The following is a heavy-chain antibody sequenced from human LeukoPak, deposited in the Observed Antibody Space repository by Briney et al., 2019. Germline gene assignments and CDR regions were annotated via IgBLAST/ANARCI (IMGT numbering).Heavy chain of an antibody. J-gene: IGHJ4*02. CDR3: ARDHSMVRGVMAY. Sequence: GGSLRLSCAASGFTFSSYAMHWVRQAPGKGLEWVAVISYDGSNKYYADSVKGRFTISRDNSKNTLYLQMNSLRAEDTAVYYCARDHSMVRGVMAYWGQGTLVTVSS. D-gene: IGHD3-10*01. CDR1: GFTFSSYA. CDR2: ISYDGSNK. V-gene: IGHV3-30-3*01.